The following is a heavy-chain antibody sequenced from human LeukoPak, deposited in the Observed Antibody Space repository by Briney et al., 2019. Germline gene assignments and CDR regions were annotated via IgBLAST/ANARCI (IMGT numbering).Heavy chain of an antibody. CDR2: ISGSGGST. Sequence: GGSLRLSCAGSGFTFSSYAMNWVRQAPGKGLEWVSGISGSGGSTYYADSVKGRFTISRDNSKNTLYLQMNGLRAEDAAIYYCAKDRIWSGYSKYYSDCWGQGTLVTVSS. V-gene: IGHV3-23*01. D-gene: IGHD3-3*01. J-gene: IGHJ4*02. CDR3: AKDRIWSGYSKYYSDC. CDR1: GFTFSSYA.